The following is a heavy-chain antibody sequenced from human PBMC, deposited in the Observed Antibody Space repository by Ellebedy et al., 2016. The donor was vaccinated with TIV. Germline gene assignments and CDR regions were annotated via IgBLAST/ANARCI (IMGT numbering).Heavy chain of an antibody. CDR2: ISYDGRNK. V-gene: IGHV3-30*04. CDR3: AICPHQLRAIFHYGMDV. J-gene: IGHJ6*02. Sequence: PGGSLSLSCAASGFTFITTPLPWVPQAPGKGPEWVAVISYDGRNKYYTDSVKGRFTISRDNSKNTLFLQMNSLRAEDSAVYYCAICPHQLRAIFHYGMDVWGQGTTVTVSS. D-gene: IGHD4-17*01. CDR1: GFTFITTP.